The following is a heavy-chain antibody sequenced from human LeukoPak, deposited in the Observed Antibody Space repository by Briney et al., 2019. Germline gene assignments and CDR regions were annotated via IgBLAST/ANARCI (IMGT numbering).Heavy chain of an antibody. CDR2: INSEGSST. V-gene: IGHV3-74*01. Sequence: GWSLRLSCAASGFTFSGHWMYWVRQAPGKGLVWVSRINSEGSSTAYAAFVKGRFTISRDNAKNTLFLQMNSLRVEDTAVYHCVRGNDHWGQGTLVTVSS. CDR3: VRGNDH. J-gene: IGHJ5*02. CDR1: GFTFSGHW.